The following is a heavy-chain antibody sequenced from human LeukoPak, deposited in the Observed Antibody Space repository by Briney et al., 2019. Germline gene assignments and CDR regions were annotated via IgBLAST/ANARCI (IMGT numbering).Heavy chain of an antibody. CDR1: GYSFTGYY. CDR3: ARAPNHYYYMDF. J-gene: IGHJ6*03. D-gene: IGHD2-8*01. V-gene: IGHV1-2*02. Sequence: ASVKGSCKASGYSFTGYYIHWVRPAPGQGRGWMGWIKPDGVVTKSAQKFQGRVTMTREKSINTVYMEWSGLTSDHTALYYCARAPNHYYYMDFWGRGNTVSVSS. CDR2: IKPDGVVT.